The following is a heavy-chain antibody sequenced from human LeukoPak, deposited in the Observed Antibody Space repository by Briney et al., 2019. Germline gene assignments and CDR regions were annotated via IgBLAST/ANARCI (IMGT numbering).Heavy chain of an antibody. CDR2: IYSGGST. V-gene: IGHV3-53*01. CDR1: GFTVSSNY. D-gene: IGHD6-13*01. Sequence: GGSPRLSCAASGFTVSSNYMSWVRQAPGKGLEWVSVIYSGGSTYYADSVKGRFTISRDNSKNTLYLQMNSLRAEDTAVYYCAKGPLGNTAAAPYYFDYWGQGTLVTVSS. J-gene: IGHJ4*02. CDR3: AKGPLGNTAAAPYYFDY.